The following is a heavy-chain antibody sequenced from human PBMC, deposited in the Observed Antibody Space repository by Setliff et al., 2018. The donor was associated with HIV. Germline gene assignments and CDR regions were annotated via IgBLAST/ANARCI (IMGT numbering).Heavy chain of an antibody. J-gene: IGHJ2*01. CDR1: GFSFNNAW. Sequence: PGGSLRLSCAVSGFSFNNAWMSWVRQAAGKGLEWVGRIKSKTDGGTTDYAAPVKGRFTISRDDSKNMLYLQMNSLKTEDTAVYYCTRNNVAWYQPLGYFDLWGRGNLVTVS. CDR2: IKSKTDGGTT. D-gene: IGHD2-2*01. V-gene: IGHV3-15*01. CDR3: TRNNVAWYQPLGYFDL.